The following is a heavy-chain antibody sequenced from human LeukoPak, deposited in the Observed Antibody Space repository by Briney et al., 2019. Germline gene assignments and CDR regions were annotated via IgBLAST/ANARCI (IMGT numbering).Heavy chain of an antibody. CDR1: GGSISSGGYS. J-gene: IGHJ3*02. CDR2: IYHSGST. Sequence: SETLSLTCAVSGGSISSGGYSWSWIRQPPGKGLEWIGYIYHSGSTYYNPSLKSRVTISVDRSKNQFSLKLSSVTAADTAVYFCARPSTYDLGPGAFDIWGRGTLVTVSS. V-gene: IGHV4-30-2*01. D-gene: IGHD3-16*01. CDR3: ARPSTYDLGPGAFDI.